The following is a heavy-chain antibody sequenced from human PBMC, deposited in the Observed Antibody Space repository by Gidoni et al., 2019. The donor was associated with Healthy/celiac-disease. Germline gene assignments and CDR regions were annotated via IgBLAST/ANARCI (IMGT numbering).Heavy chain of an antibody. D-gene: IGHD5-12*01. J-gene: IGHJ4*02. CDR3: ARRHTGGDGYNFG. Sequence: QLQLQESGPGLVKPSETLSLTCTVSGGSISSSSYYWGWIRQPPGKGLEWIGSIYYSCRTYYNPSLKSRVTISVDTSKNQFSLKLSSVTAADTAGYYCARRHTGGDGYNFGWGQGTLVTVSS. V-gene: IGHV4-39*01. CDR1: GGSISSSSYY. CDR2: IYYSCRT.